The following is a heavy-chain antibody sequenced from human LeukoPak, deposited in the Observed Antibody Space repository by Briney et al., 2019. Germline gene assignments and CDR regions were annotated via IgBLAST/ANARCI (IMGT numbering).Heavy chain of an antibody. J-gene: IGHJ6*03. Sequence: QPGGSLRLSCAASGFTFSSYSMNWVRQAPGKGLEWVSYISSSSSTIYYADSVKGRFTISRDNAKNSLYLQMNSLRAEDTAVYYCARADSASHRPPLPAADYYYYYYMDVWGKGTTVTVSS. CDR2: ISSSSSTI. V-gene: IGHV3-48*04. CDR1: GFTFSSYS. D-gene: IGHD2-2*01. CDR3: ARADSASHRPPLPAADYYYYYYMDV.